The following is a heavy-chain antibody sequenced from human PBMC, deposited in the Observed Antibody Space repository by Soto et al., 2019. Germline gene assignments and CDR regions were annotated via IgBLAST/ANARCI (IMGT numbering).Heavy chain of an antibody. CDR1: GFTFTSYE. D-gene: IGHD5-18*01. V-gene: IGHV1-8*01. CDR3: SRCLMNMDTAMVTRDY. Sequence: QVQLVQSGAEVKKPGASVKVSCKASGFTFTSYEITWVRQAAGQGVEWMGWMNPNTGNTGYAQKFQGRVTLTRYTSISTAYMELTSLISEDTAVYFCSRCLMNMDTAMVTRDYWGQGTLVTVSS. CDR2: MNPNTGNT. J-gene: IGHJ4*02.